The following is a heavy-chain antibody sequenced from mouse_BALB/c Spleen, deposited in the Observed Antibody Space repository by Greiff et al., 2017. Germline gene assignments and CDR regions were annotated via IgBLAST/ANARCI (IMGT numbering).Heavy chain of an antibody. CDR3: ARFYYYGSSYFDY. Sequence: VQLQQSGAELAKPGASVKMSCKASGYTFTSYWMHWVKQRPGQGLEWIGYINPSTGYTEYNQKFKDKATLTADKSSSTAYMQLSSLTSEDSAVYYCARFYYYGSSYFDYWGQGTTLTVSS. CDR2: INPSTGYT. D-gene: IGHD1-1*01. J-gene: IGHJ2*01. V-gene: IGHV1-7*01. CDR1: GYTFTSYW.